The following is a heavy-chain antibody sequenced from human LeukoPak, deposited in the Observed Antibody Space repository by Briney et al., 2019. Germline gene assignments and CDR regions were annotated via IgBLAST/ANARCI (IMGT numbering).Heavy chain of an antibody. V-gene: IGHV4-38-2*02. CDR3: ARQGSVYYYYYYYMDV. Sequence: SETLSLTCTVSGYSISSGYYWGWIRQPPGEGLEWIGSIYHSGSTYYNPSLKSRVTISVDTSKNQFSLKLSSVTAADTAVYYCARQGSVYYYYYYYMDVWGKGTTVTVSS. CDR1: GYSISSGYY. CDR2: IYHSGST. J-gene: IGHJ6*03. D-gene: IGHD3-10*01.